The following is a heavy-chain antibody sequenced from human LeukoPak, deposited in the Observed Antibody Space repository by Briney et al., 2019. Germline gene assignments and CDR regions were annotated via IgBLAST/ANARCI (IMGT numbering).Heavy chain of an antibody. V-gene: IGHV1-46*01. CDR1: GDTFTSYY. CDR3: ARGRHSYESSDYYYEGDAFDI. Sequence: WASVKVSCKASGDTFTSYYMHWVRQAPGQGLEWMGIINPSGDSTSSAQTFQGRVTMTRDMFTSTVYMALSSLRTEDTAVYYCARGRHSYESSDYYYEGDAFDIWGQGTMVTVSS. CDR2: INPSGDST. J-gene: IGHJ3*02. D-gene: IGHD3-22*01.